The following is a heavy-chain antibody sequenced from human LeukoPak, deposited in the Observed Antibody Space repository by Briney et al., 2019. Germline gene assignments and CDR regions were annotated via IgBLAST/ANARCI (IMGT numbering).Heavy chain of an antibody. CDR2: ISGSGGST. D-gene: IGHD3-10*01. V-gene: IGHV3-23*01. Sequence: LAGGSLRLSCAASGFTFSSYAMSWVRQAPGKGLEWVSAISGSGGSTYYADSVKGRFTISRDNSKNTLYLQMNSLRAEDTAVYYCAKDPSYYGSGPNDYWGQGTLSPSPQ. CDR1: GFTFSSYA. J-gene: IGHJ4*02. CDR3: AKDPSYYGSGPNDY.